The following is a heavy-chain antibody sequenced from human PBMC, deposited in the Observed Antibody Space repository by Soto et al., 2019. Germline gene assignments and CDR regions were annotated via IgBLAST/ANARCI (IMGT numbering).Heavy chain of an antibody. Sequence: SVKVSCKASGGPFSSYAISCVRQPPGQGLEWMGGIIPIFGTAKYAQKFPGRVTITAEESTSTAYIELSSVSSENSAVYYCAADSSGSKFGYGTQGTLVTVSS. D-gene: IGHD3-22*01. J-gene: IGHJ4*02. CDR1: GGPFSSYA. CDR3: AADSSGSKFGY. CDR2: IIPIFGTA. V-gene: IGHV1-69*13.